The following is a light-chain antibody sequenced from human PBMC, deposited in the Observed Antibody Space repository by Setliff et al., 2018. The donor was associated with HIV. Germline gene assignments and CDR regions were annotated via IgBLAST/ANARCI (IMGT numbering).Light chain of an antibody. CDR3: SSYAGSNIYV. CDR2: EVN. Sequence: QSVLTQPPSASGSPGQPVTISCTGTSGDVGGYNYVSWYQQHPGKAPKLMIYEVNQRPSGVPDRFSGSKSGDTASLTVSGLQAEDEADYFCSSYAGSNIYVFGTGTKVNRP. CDR1: SGDVGGYNY. J-gene: IGLJ1*01. V-gene: IGLV2-8*01.